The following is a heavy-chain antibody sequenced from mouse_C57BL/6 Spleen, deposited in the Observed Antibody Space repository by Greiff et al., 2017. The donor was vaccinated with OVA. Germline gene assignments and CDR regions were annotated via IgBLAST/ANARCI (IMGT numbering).Heavy chain of an antibody. V-gene: IGHV1-42*01. Sequence: EVQLKESGPELVKPGASVKISCKASGYSFTGYYMNWVKQSPEKSLEWIGEINPSTGGTTYNQKFKAKATLTVDKSSSTAYMQLKSLTSEDSAVYYCARSPTAQATLYAMDYWGQGTSVTVSS. D-gene: IGHD3-2*02. CDR1: GYSFTGYY. CDR2: INPSTGGT. CDR3: ARSPTAQATLYAMDY. J-gene: IGHJ4*01.